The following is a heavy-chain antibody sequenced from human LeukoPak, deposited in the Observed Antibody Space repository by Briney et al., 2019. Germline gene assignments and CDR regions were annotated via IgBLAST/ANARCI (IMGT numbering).Heavy chain of an antibody. V-gene: IGHV3-23*01. D-gene: IGHD3-22*01. CDR3: AKGSYYDSSGSFYFDY. J-gene: IGHJ4*02. Sequence: GGSLRLSCAASGFTFSSNAMSWVRQAPRKGLEWASAISGSGDSTFYADSVKGRFTISRDNSKNTLYLQMNSLRAEDTAVYYCAKGSYYDSSGSFYFDYWGQGTLVTVSS. CDR2: ISGSGDST. CDR1: GFTFSSNA.